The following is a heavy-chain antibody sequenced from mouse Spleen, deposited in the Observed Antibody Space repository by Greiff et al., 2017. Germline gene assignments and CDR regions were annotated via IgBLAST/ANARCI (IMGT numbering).Heavy chain of an antibody. V-gene: IGHV2-9*02. J-gene: IGHJ4*01. CDR2: IWAGGST. D-gene: IGHD1-1*02. Sequence: VKVVESGPGLVAPSQSLSITCTVSGFSLTSYGVHWVRQPPGKGLEWLGVIWAGGSTNYNSALMSRLSIRKDKSKSKVVVKMNRQQTDERDMYYCARSLSPYAMDYWGQGTSVTVSS. CDR1: GFSLTSYG. CDR3: ARSLSPYAMDY.